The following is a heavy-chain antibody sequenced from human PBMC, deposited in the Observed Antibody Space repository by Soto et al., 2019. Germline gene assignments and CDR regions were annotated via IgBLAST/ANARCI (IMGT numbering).Heavy chain of an antibody. D-gene: IGHD3-10*01. CDR1: GFTFSSYA. CDR3: ARDSGGYYYYGMDV. J-gene: IGHJ6*02. Sequence: QVQLVESGGGVVQPGRSLRLSRAASGFTFSSYAMHWVRQAPGKGLEWVAVISYDGSNKYYADSVKGRFTISRDNSKNTLYLQMNSLRAEDTAVYYCARDSGGYYYYGMDVWGQGTTVTVSS. V-gene: IGHV3-30-3*01. CDR2: ISYDGSNK.